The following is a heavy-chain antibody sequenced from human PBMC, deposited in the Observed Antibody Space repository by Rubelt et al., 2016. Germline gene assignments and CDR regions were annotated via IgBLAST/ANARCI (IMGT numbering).Heavy chain of an antibody. V-gene: IGHV4-61*01. CDR1: GGSVSTGSYF. J-gene: IGHJ4*02. Sequence: QVQLRESVPGLVKPSETLSLTCSVSGGSVSTGSYFWNWIRQPPGKGLAWLGYFYSGSTNHKPSLKTRVTISVDTSKNLFSLNLRSGTAADTAVYYCARDRGRTPFDYWGQGILVTVSS. D-gene: IGHD1-14*01. CDR2: FYSGST. CDR3: ARDRGRTPFDY.